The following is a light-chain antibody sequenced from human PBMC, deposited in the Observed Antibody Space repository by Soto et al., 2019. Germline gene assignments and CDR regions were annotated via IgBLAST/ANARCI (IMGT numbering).Light chain of an antibody. CDR1: SGSIASSY. CDR2: EDN. Sequence: NFMLTQPHSVSESPGKTVTISCTGSSGSIASSYVQWYQQRPGSAPTTVIYEDNQRPSGVPERFSGSIDSSSNSASLTISGLKTEDEADYFCQSYDSTSVVFGGGTKLTVL. V-gene: IGLV6-57*02. CDR3: QSYDSTSVV. J-gene: IGLJ2*01.